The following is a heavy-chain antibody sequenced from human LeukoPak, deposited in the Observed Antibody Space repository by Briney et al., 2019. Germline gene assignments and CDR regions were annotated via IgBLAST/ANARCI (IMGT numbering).Heavy chain of an antibody. CDR1: GGTFSSYA. V-gene: IGHV1-69*05. Sequence: ASVKVSCKASGGTFSSYAISWVRQAPGQGLEWMGGIIPIFGTADYAQKFQGRVTITTDESTSTAYMELSSLRSEDTAVYYCARVDFWSGYPPPNYMDVWGKGTTVTVSS. D-gene: IGHD3-3*01. CDR3: ARVDFWSGYPPPNYMDV. CDR2: IIPIFGTA. J-gene: IGHJ6*03.